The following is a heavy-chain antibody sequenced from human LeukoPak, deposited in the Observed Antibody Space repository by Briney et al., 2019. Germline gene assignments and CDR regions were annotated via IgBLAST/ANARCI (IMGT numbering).Heavy chain of an antibody. CDR2: IYYSGST. CDR1: GGSISSYY. J-gene: IGHJ4*02. V-gene: IGHV4-59*01. D-gene: IGHD6-13*01. Sequence: SETLSLTCTVSGGSISSYYWSWIRQPPGKRLEWIGYIYYSGSTNYNPSLKSRVTISVDTSKNQFSLKLSSVTAADTAVYYCAGGGDPAAGHFDYWGQGTLVTVSS. CDR3: AGGGDPAAGHFDY.